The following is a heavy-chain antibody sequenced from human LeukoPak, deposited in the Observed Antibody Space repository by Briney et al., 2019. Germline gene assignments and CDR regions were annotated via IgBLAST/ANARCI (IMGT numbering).Heavy chain of an antibody. J-gene: IGHJ4*02. CDR3: AKDYGDYVQAEFDY. Sequence: GGSLRLSCAASGFTFSSYEMNWVRQAPGKGLEWVSYISSSGSTIYYADSVKGRFTISRDNAKNSLYLQMNSLRAEDTAVYYCAKDYGDYVQAEFDYWGQGTLVTVSS. D-gene: IGHD4-17*01. V-gene: IGHV3-48*03. CDR1: GFTFSSYE. CDR2: ISSSGSTI.